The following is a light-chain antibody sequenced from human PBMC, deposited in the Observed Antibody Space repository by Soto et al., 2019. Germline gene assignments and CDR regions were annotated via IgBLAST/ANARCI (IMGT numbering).Light chain of an antibody. J-gene: IGLJ1*01. CDR2: EVN. Sequence: SVLTQPASVSGSPGQSITISCTGTSSDVGTFNLVSWYQQHPGEAPKLLIFEVNNRPSGVSIRFSGSKSGNTASLTISGLQAEDEADYYCSSYSGASVSYVFGTGTQLTVL. CDR1: SSDVGTFNL. V-gene: IGLV2-23*02. CDR3: SSYSGASVSYV.